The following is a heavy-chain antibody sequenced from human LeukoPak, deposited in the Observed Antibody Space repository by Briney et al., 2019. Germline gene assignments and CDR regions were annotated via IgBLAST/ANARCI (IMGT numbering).Heavy chain of an antibody. V-gene: IGHV1-18*01. CDR2: ISAYNGNT. J-gene: IGHJ4*02. CDR1: GYTFTSYG. Sequence: ASVKVSCKASGYTFTSYGITWVRQAPGQGLEWRGWISAYNGNTNYAQKFQGRLTMTTDTSTNTAYMELRSLRPDDTAVYYCARHLLGYYDSSGYPETDYWGQGTLVTVSS. D-gene: IGHD3-22*01. CDR3: ARHLLGYYDSSGYPETDY.